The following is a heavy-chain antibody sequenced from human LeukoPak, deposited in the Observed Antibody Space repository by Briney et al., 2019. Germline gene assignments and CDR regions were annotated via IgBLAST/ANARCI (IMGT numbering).Heavy chain of an antibody. J-gene: IGHJ6*03. V-gene: IGHV4-39*07. CDR3: ARSRQAHYYYYMDV. CDR1: GCSINNSSYH. Sequence: SETLSLTCTVSGCSINNSSYHWGWIRQPPGMGLDWIGSIYNSGSTYYNPSLKSRVTISVDTPKNMFSLKLSSVTAADTAVYYCARSRQAHYYYYMDVWCKGTTVTVSS. CDR2: IYNSGST.